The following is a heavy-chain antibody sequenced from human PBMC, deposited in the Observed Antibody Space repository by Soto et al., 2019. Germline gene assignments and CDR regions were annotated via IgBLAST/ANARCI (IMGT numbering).Heavy chain of an antibody. CDR2: ISYDGSNR. CDR3: ARVTQAVAAAY. J-gene: IGHJ4*02. Sequence: QVQLVESGGGVVQPGRSLRLSCAASGLTLSNYAMHWVRQAPGKGLEWVEVISYDGSNRYYADSVKGRFTISRDNSKNTLYLQMNSLRAEDTAVYYCARVTQAVAAAYCGQGTLVTVSS. CDR1: GLTLSNYA. V-gene: IGHV3-30-3*01. D-gene: IGHD6-19*01.